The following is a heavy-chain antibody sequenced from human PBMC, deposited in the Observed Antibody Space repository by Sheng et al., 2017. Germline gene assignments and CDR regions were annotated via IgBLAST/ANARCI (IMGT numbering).Heavy chain of an antibody. J-gene: IGHJ5*02. Sequence: QVQLQESGPGLVKPSETLSLTCAVSGYSISSGYYWGWIRQPPGKGLEWIGSIYHSGSTYYNPSLKSRVTISVDTSKNQFSLKLSSVTAADTAVYYCARGQRFLVGYNWFDPWGQGTLVTVSS. CDR1: GYSISSGYY. D-gene: IGHD3-3*01. CDR2: IYHSGST. V-gene: IGHV4-38-2*01. CDR3: ARGQRFLVGYNWFDP.